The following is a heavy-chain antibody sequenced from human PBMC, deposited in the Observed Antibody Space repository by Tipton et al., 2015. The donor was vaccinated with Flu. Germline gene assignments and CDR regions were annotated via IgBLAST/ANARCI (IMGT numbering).Heavy chain of an antibody. V-gene: IGHV1-8*02. D-gene: IGHD4-23*01. CDR1: GYTFTGYY. J-gene: IGHJ4*02. CDR3: ARGGNSMGFDY. CDR2: INPNSGNT. Sequence: QLVQSGAEVKKPGASVKVSCKASGYTFTGYYMHWVRQAPGQGLEWMGWINPNSGNTGYAQKFQGRVTMTRNTSISTAYMELSSLRSEDTAVYYCARGGNSMGFDYWGQGTLVTVSS.